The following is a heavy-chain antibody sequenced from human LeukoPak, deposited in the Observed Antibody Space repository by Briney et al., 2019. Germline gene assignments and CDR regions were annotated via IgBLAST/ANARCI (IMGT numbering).Heavy chain of an antibody. J-gene: IGHJ4*02. CDR3: ATSPDFWSGYYYFDY. CDR2: ISGSGGST. CDR1: GVTFSSYA. V-gene: IGHV3-23*01. Sequence: GGSLRLSCAASGVTFSSYAMSWVRQAPGKGLEWVSAISGSGGSTYYADSVKGRFTISRDNSKNTLYLQMNSLRAEDTAVYYCATSPDFWSGYYYFDYWGQGTLVTVSS. D-gene: IGHD3-3*01.